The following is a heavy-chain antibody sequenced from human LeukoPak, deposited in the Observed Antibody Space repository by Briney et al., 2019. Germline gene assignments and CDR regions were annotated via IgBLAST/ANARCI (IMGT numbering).Heavy chain of an antibody. V-gene: IGHV3-30-3*01. D-gene: IGHD4-17*01. Sequence: HPGGSLRLSCAASGFTFSSYAMHWVRQAPGKGLEWVAVISYDGSNKYYVDSVKGRFTISRDNSKNTLYLQMNSLRAEDTAVYYCARETNYYGEPDYWGQGTLVTVSS. J-gene: IGHJ4*02. CDR1: GFTFSSYA. CDR2: ISYDGSNK. CDR3: ARETNYYGEPDY.